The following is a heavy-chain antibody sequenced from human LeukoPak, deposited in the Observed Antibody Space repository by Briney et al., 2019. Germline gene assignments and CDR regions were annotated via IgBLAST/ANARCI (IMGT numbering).Heavy chain of an antibody. V-gene: IGHV4-34*01. Sequence: KPSETLSLTCAVCGGSFSSYYWSWIRQSPGKGLEWIAEINHRGDTNYNPSVKCRVTISVDTSKNQFSLKVTSLTAADTAVYYCARGPTISETGYFDYWGQGTLVTVSS. CDR3: ARGPTISETGYFDY. J-gene: IGHJ4*03. D-gene: IGHD1-1*01. CDR1: GGSFSSYY. CDR2: INHRGDT.